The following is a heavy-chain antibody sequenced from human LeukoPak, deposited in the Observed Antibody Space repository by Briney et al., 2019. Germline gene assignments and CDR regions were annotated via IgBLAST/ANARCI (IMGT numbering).Heavy chain of an antibody. CDR2: INPSGGST. J-gene: IGHJ5*02. D-gene: IGHD3-10*01. V-gene: IGHV1-46*01. CDR3: ARTWVWPFIGGSGSYYFQNWFDP. CDR1: GYTFTSYD. Sequence: ASVKVSCKASGYTFTSYDINWVRQATGQGLEWMGIINPSGGSTSYAQKFQGRVTMTRDMSTSTVYMELSSLRSEDTAVYYCARTWVWPFIGGSGSYYFQNWFDPWGQGTLVTVSS.